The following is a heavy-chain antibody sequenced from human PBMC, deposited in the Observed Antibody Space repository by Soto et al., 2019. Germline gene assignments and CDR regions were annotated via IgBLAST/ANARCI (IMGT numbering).Heavy chain of an antibody. CDR2: INSDGSST. V-gene: IGHV3-74*01. CDR1: GFTFSRYW. Sequence: EVQLVESGGGLVQPGESLRLSCAASGFTFSRYWMHWVRQAPGKGLVWVSRINSDGSSTSYAGSVKGRFTISREKAKNTLYLQMNSLRAEDTAVYYCVRAILVVAAATREDYWGQGTLVTVSS. CDR3: VRAILVVAAATREDY. J-gene: IGHJ4*02. D-gene: IGHD2-15*01.